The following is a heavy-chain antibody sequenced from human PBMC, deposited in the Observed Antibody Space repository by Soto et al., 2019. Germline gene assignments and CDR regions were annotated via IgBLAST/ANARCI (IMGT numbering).Heavy chain of an antibody. D-gene: IGHD3-22*01. CDR3: ARESKYDTSGYPPWFAP. CDR1: VASISSGGYY. J-gene: IGHJ5*02. CDR2: SYYSGST. V-gene: IGHV4-31*03. Sequence: QVQLPESGPGLVKPSQTLSLTCTVSVASISSGGYYWSWIRQHPGEVLEWIGYSYYSGSTSYNPSLKSRVTISVDTSKNQFSLKLSSVTDADTAVDYCARESKYDTSGYPPWFAPWGQGTLVTVSA.